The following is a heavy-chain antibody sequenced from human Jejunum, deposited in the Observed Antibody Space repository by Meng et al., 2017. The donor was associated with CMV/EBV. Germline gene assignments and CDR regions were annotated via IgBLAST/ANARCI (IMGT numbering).Heavy chain of an antibody. CDR3: AKGGQEVPLTRRFDY. CDR2: IGADSGGI. V-gene: IGHV3-23*01. J-gene: IGHJ4*02. CDR1: GFTFNNHA. D-gene: IGHD2-15*01. Sequence: GFTFNNHAMNWVRQAPGKGLEWVSIIGADSGGIQYGDSVKGRFTISRDNSKNTLYLQMDSLRVEDTAKYFCAKGGQEVPLTRRFDYWGQGTLVTVSS.